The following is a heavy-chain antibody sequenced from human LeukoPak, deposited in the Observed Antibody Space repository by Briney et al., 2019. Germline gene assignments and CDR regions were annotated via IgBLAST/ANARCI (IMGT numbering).Heavy chain of an antibody. CDR1: GFTFTSYV. CDR3: AKDLSSGWGRFDC. J-gene: IGHJ4*02. Sequence: GGSLRLSCAASGFTFTSYVLSWVRQALGKGLEWVSSISGGGATTYYADSVRGRFTISRDNSKNTLYLQMNSLRAEDTALYYCAKDLSSGWGRFDCWGQGTLVTVSS. D-gene: IGHD6-19*01. V-gene: IGHV3-23*01. CDR2: ISGGGATT.